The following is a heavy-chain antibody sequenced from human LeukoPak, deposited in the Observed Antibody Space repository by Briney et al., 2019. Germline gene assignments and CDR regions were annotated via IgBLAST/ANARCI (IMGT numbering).Heavy chain of an antibody. CDR2: VYYTGDA. J-gene: IGHJ4*02. D-gene: IGHD6-6*01. CDR1: DYSISSSY. Sequence: SETLSLTCHVSDYSISSSYWSWVRQPPGKGLEWIGYVYYTGDANYNPSLKSRVIISLDTSKNQFSLKVSSVTAADTAVYYCARHTFARPFDSWGQGTLVTASS. CDR3: ARHTFARPFDS. V-gene: IGHV4-59*08.